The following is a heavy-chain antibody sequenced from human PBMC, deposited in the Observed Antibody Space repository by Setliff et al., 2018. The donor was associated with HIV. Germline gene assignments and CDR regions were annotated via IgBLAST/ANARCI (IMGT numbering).Heavy chain of an antibody. Sequence: LETLSLTCTVSGGSISSNNYYWGWIRQPPGKGLEWIGSIYYSGSTFYNPSLKSRLTISVDTSKNQFSLKVTSVTAADTAVYYCVTSSSWSSRLNFWGQGMLVTVSS. CDR3: VTSSSWSSRLNF. D-gene: IGHD6-13*01. CDR1: GGSISSNNYY. V-gene: IGHV4-39*01. CDR2: IYYSGST. J-gene: IGHJ4*02.